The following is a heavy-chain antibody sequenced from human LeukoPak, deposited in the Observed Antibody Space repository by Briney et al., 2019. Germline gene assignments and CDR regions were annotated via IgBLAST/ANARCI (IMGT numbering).Heavy chain of an antibody. V-gene: IGHV3-23*01. CDR3: ARAGQQLRWFDP. D-gene: IGHD6-13*01. J-gene: IGHJ5*02. CDR2: ICDSGGRT. Sequence: GGSLRLSCVASGFTFSSYAMSWVRQAPGKGLEWVSSICDSGGRTYNADPVKGRLTISSDNSKNTLHLQMNMPAAEETAVYYSARAGQQLRWFDPWGQGTMVTVTS. CDR1: GFTFSSYA.